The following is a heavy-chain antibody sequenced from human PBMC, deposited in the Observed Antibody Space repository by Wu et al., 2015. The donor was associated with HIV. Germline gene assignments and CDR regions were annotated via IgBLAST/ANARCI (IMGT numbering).Heavy chain of an antibody. V-gene: IGHV1-18*01. CDR2: ISAYNGNT. D-gene: IGHD3-10*01. CDR3: ARCIVLSSKRGSGSCQNWFDP. CDR1: GYTFTSYG. J-gene: IGHJ5*02. Sequence: QVQLVQSGAEVKKPGASVKVSCKASGYTFTSYGISWVRQAPGQGLEWMGWISAYNGNTNYAQKLQGRVTMTTDTSTSTAYMELRSLRSDDTAVYYCARCIVLSSKRGSGSCQNWFDPWGQGTLVTVSS.